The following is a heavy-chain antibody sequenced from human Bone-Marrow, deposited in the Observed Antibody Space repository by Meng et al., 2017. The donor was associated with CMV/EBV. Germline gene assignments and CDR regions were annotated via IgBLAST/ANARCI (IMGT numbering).Heavy chain of an antibody. CDR3: ARGGEYQLLYKPPGFDY. D-gene: IGHD2-2*02. J-gene: IGHJ4*02. V-gene: IGHV3-20*04. Sequence: GESLKISCAASGFTFDDYGMSWVRQAPGKGLEWVPGINWNGGSTGYADSVKGRFIISRDNAKNSLYLQMNSLRAEDTALYYCARGGEYQLLYKPPGFDYWGQGTLVTVSS. CDR2: INWNGGST. CDR1: GFTFDDYG.